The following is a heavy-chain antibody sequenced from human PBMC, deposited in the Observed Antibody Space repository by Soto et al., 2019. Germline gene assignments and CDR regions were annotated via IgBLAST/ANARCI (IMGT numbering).Heavy chain of an antibody. V-gene: IGHV3-30*18. J-gene: IGHJ2*01. Sequence: QVQLVESGGGVVQHGRSLRLSCAASGFTFNTYGMHWVRQAPGKGLEWVAVTSYDGSNKYYGDSVKGRFTISRDNAKNTLYVEMNSLRAEDTAVYYCVKGATGGPRGYFDLWGRGTLVTVSS. CDR3: VKGATGGPRGYFDL. CDR1: GFTFNTYG. CDR2: TSYDGSNK. D-gene: IGHD3-16*01.